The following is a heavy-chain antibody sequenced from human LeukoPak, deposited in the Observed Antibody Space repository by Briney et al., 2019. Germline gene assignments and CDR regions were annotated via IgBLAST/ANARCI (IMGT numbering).Heavy chain of an antibody. J-gene: IGHJ6*02. CDR2: IIPIFGTA. V-gene: IGHV1-69*05. D-gene: IGHD7-27*01. CDR1: GGTFSSYA. Sequence: ETSVKVSCRASGGTFSSYAISWVRQAPGQGLEWMGGIIPIFGTANYAQKFQGRVTITTDESTSTAYMELSSLRSEDTAVYYCARDHWGIVENGYDHFYYDMDVWGQGTTVTVSS. CDR3: ARDHWGIVENGYDHFYYDMDV.